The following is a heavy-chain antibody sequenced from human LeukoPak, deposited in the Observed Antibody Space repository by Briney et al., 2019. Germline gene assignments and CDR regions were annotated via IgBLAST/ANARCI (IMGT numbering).Heavy chain of an antibody. J-gene: IGHJ3*02. Sequence: GGSLRLSCAASGFTLADNAMHWVRPAPGKVLGWVSPIRGDGGSTYYAETVKGRFTISRDNSKNSLYLQMNSLRTEDTALYYCAKDQDDRDGYNYGAFDTWGQGTMVTVSS. CDR2: IRGDGGST. V-gene: IGHV3-43*02. CDR1: GFTLADNA. D-gene: IGHD5-24*01. CDR3: AKDQDDRDGYNYGAFDT.